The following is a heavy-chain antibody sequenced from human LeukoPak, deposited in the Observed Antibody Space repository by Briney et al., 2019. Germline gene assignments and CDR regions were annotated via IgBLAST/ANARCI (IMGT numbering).Heavy chain of an antibody. CDR3: ARGGYFDY. J-gene: IGHJ4*02. CDR2: IYYSGST. Sequence: PSETLSLTCTVSGGSISSSSYYWGWIRQPPGKGLEWIGSIYYSGSTYYNPSLKSRVIISVDTSKNQFSLKLSSVTAADTAVYYCARGGYFDYWGRGTLVTVSS. V-gene: IGHV4-39*07. CDR1: GGSISSSSYY.